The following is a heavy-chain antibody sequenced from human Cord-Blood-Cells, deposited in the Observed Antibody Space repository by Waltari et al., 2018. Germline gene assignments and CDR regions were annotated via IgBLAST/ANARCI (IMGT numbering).Heavy chain of an antibody. CDR2: MNPNSGNT. V-gene: IGHV1-8*03. D-gene: IGHD1-26*01. J-gene: IGHJ5*02. Sequence: VQLVQSGAEAKQPGASVKVPCKASGSTFTSHDLNSVRSATGQGLEWMGWMNPNSGNTGYAQKFQGRVTITRNTSISTAYMELSSLRSEDTAVYYCARGRGGSYYWFDPWGQGTLVTVSS. CDR1: GSTFTSHD. CDR3: ARGRGGSYYWFDP.